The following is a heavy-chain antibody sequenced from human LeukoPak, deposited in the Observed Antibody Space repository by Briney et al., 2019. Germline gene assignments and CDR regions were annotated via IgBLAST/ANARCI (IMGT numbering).Heavy chain of an antibody. J-gene: IGHJ4*02. CDR1: GYTFTSYD. V-gene: IGHV1-8*03. D-gene: IGHD6-19*01. CDR2: TNPNSGNT. Sequence: ASVKVSCKAPGYTFTSYDINWVRQATGQGLEWMGWTNPNSGNTGYAQKFQGRVTITRNTSISTAYMELSSLRSEDTAVYYCAREQIAVAGTQQNWGQGTLVTVSS. CDR3: AREQIAVAGTQQN.